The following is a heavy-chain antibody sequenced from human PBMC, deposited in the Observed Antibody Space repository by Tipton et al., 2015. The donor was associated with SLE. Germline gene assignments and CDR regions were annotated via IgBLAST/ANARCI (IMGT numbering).Heavy chain of an antibody. CDR1: GFNFRSYW. CDR2: INHSGST. Sequence: LRLSCAASGFNFRSYWMHWVRQVPGKGLEWIGEINHSGSTNYNPSLKSRVTISVDTSKNQFSLKLDSVTAADTAVYYCARGEGYYGSGSYQGWFDPWGQGTLVTVSS. V-gene: IGHV4-34*01. J-gene: IGHJ5*02. D-gene: IGHD3-10*01. CDR3: ARGEGYYGSGSYQGWFDP.